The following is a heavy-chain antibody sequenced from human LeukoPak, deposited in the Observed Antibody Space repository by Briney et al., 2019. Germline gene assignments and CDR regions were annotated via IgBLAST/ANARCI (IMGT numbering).Heavy chain of an antibody. D-gene: IGHD1/OR15-1a*01. V-gene: IGHV4-39*07. J-gene: IGHJ4*02. Sequence: SETLSLTCTVSGGSISSSTYYWGWIRQPPGKGLEWIGEIDHSGSTNYNPSLKSRVTTSVDTSKNQFSLKLNSVTAADTAVYYCARTNTVFYYFDYWGQGNLITVAS. CDR3: ARTNTVFYYFDY. CDR1: GGSISSSTYY. CDR2: IDHSGST.